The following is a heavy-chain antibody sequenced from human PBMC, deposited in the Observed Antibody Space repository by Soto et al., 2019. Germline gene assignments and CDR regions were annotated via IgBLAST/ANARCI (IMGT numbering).Heavy chain of an antibody. Sequence: ASVKVSCKASGYTFTSYVISWVRQAPGQGLEWMGWISAYNGNTNYAQKLQGRVTMTTDTSTSTAYMELRSLRSDDTAVYYCARDLGFCSGGSCYGPIDYYYGMDVWGQGTTVTVSS. CDR2: ISAYNGNT. CDR1: GYTFTSYV. CDR3: ARDLGFCSGGSCYGPIDYYYGMDV. D-gene: IGHD2-15*01. V-gene: IGHV1-18*01. J-gene: IGHJ6*02.